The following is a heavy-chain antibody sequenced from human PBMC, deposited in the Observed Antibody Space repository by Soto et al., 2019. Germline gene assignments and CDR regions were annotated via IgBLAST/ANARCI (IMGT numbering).Heavy chain of an antibody. CDR3: ARAFYGDYAPYYYGMDV. D-gene: IGHD4-17*01. Sequence: SETLSLTCGVSGYSISSGFYWGWIRQAPGEGLEWIGNVYHSGSTYYNPYNPSLKSRVTISVDTSKNQFSLRLRSVTAADTAVYYCARAFYGDYAPYYYGMDVWGQGTTVTVSS. CDR1: GYSISSGFY. V-gene: IGHV4-38-2*01. J-gene: IGHJ6*02. CDR2: VYHSGST.